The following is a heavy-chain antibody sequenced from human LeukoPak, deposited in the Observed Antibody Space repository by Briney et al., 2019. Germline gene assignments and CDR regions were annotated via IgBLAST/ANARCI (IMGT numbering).Heavy chain of an antibody. D-gene: IGHD3-10*01. Sequence: GGSLRLSCAASGFTFSSYGMHWVRQAPGKGLEWVAVIWYDGSNKYYADSVKGQFTISRDNSKNTLYLQMNSPRAEDTAVYYCARVKGYGSGSPLDYWGQGTLVTVSS. CDR3: ARVKGYGSGSPLDY. CDR1: GFTFSSYG. V-gene: IGHV3-33*01. CDR2: IWYDGSNK. J-gene: IGHJ4*02.